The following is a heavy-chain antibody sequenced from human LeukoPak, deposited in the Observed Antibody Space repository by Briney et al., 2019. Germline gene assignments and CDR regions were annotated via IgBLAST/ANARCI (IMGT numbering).Heavy chain of an antibody. Sequence: GGSLRLSCAASGFTFSNYWMHWVRHAPGKGLVWVSRIKTDGSSTDYADSVRGRFTISRDNAKNTLYPQMSSLRVEDTAVYYCGRGPGGYFGLDVWGKGTTVTVSS. V-gene: IGHV3-74*01. D-gene: IGHD3-10*01. CDR2: IKTDGSST. CDR3: GRGPGGYFGLDV. J-gene: IGHJ6*04. CDR1: GFTFSNYW.